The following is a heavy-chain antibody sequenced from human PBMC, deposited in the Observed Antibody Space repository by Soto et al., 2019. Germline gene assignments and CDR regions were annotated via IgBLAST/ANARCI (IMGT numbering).Heavy chain of an antibody. CDR1: GFTFSSYG. V-gene: IGHV3-33*06. J-gene: IGHJ6*04. Sequence: GGSLRLSCAASGFTFSSYGMHWVRQAPGKGLEWVAVIWYDGSNKYYADSVKGRFTISRDNSKNTLYLQMNSLRAEDTAVYYCANTAMAFHYYGRDVWGKGTRVTVSS. D-gene: IGHD5-18*01. CDR2: IWYDGSNK. CDR3: ANTAMAFHYYGRDV.